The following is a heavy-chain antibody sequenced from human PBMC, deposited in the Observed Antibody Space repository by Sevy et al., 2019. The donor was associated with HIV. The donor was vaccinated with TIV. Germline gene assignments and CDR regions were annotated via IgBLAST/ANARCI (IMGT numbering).Heavy chain of an antibody. CDR2: IQYDGSNK. V-gene: IGHV3-30*02. J-gene: IGHJ4*02. Sequence: GGSLRLSCAASGFSFSSYGMHWVRQAPGKGLEWMSYIQYDGSNKDYADSVKGRFTISRDNSKNTLYLQMNGLRVEDTAVFYCVKEGGGEGGDHWGQGTLVTVSS. CDR1: GFSFSSYG. D-gene: IGHD2-21*01. CDR3: VKEGGGEGGDH.